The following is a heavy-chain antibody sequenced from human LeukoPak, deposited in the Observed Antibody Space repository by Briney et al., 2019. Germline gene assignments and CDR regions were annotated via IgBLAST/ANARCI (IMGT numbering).Heavy chain of an antibody. CDR3: ARVTVTPDYYYYGMDV. D-gene: IGHD4-17*01. J-gene: IGHJ6*02. CDR1: GYTFTSYG. V-gene: IGHV1-18*01. Sequence: ASVKVSCKASGYTFTSYGISWVRQAPGQGLEWMGWISAYNGNTNYAQKLQGRVTMTTDTSTSTAYMELRSLRSDDTAVHYCARVTVTPDYYYYGMDVWGQGTTVTVSS. CDR2: ISAYNGNT.